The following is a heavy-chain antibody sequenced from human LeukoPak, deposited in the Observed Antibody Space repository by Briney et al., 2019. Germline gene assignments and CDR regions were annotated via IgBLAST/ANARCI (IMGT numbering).Heavy chain of an antibody. Sequence: GGSLRLSCAASGFTFSSYWMSWVRQAPGKGLEWVANIKQDGSEKYYVDSVKGRFTISRDNSKNTLYLQMNSLRAEDTAVYYCAKGGSYSSSFYFDYWGQGTLVTVSS. J-gene: IGHJ4*02. CDR3: AKGGSYSSSFYFDY. CDR1: GFTFSSYW. V-gene: IGHV3-7*03. D-gene: IGHD6-6*01. CDR2: IKQDGSEK.